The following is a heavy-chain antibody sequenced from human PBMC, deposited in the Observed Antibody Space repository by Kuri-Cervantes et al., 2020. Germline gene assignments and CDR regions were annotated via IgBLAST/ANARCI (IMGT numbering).Heavy chain of an antibody. CDR3: ASRSSGWYDAFDI. Sequence: KVSCKGSGYSFSNYWIGWVRQMPGKGLEWMGIIYPGDSDTRYSPSFQGQVTISVDKSISTAYLQWNSLKASDTAMYYCASRSSGWYDAFDIWGQGTMVTVSS. CDR1: GYSFSNYW. CDR2: IYPGDSDT. D-gene: IGHD6-19*01. J-gene: IGHJ3*02. V-gene: IGHV5-51*01.